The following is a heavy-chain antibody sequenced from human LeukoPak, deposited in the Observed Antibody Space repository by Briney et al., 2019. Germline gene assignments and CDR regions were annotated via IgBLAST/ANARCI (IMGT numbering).Heavy chain of an antibody. CDR2: INTNTGNP. Sequence: ASVKVSCKASGYTFTSYGISWVRQAPGQGLEWMGWINTNTGNPTYAQGFTGRFVFSLDTSVSTAYLQISSLKAEDTAVYYCARPHIQLWLQGLESYWYFDLWGRGTLVTVSS. CDR3: ARPHIQLWLQGLESYWYFDL. CDR1: GYTFTSYG. J-gene: IGHJ2*01. V-gene: IGHV7-4-1*02. D-gene: IGHD5-18*01.